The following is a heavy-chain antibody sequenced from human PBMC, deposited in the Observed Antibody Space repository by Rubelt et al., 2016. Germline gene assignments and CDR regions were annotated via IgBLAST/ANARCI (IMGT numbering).Heavy chain of an antibody. CDR2: IYYSGTT. J-gene: IGHJ4*02. V-gene: IGHV4-59*12. D-gene: IGHD1-26*01. CDR1: GGSIRSYY. CDR3: ARDRGGSFTTSFDS. Sequence: QVQLQESGPGLVKPSETLSLTCTVSGGSIRSYYWSWIRQPPGKGLEWIGYIYYSGTTYYNPSLKSRVTISVDTSKSPLSLELNSVTAADTAVYYCARDRGGSFTTSFDSWGQGTLVTVSS.